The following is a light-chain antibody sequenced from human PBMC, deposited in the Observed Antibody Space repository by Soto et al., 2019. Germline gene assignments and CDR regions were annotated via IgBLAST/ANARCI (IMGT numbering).Light chain of an antibody. V-gene: IGKV3-20*01. Sequence: IVMSHSPGTLSLSRGERATLSCRARQSVSSSYLAWYQQRPGQAPRLLIYGASSRPTGIPDRFSGSGSGTDFTLTISRLEPEDSAVYYCQQYGSSPPWTFGQGTKVDI. CDR1: QSVSSSY. J-gene: IGKJ1*01. CDR3: QQYGSSPPWT. CDR2: GAS.